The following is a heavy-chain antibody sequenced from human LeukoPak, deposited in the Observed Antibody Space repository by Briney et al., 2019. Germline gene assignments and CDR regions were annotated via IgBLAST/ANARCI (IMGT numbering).Heavy chain of an antibody. D-gene: IGHD2-2*01. Sequence: GASVKVSCKASGYTFTGYYMHWVRQAPGQGLEWMGWINPKSGGTNYAQKFEGRVTMTRDTSISTVYMELSSLRSDDTAVYYCARGYCSSTTCYLDHWGQGTLVTVSS. J-gene: IGHJ4*02. V-gene: IGHV1-2*02. CDR1: GYTFTGYY. CDR3: ARGYCSSTTCYLDH. CDR2: INPKSGGT.